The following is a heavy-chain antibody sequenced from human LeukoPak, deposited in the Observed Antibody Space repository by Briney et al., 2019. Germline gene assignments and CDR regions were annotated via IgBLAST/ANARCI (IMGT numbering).Heavy chain of an antibody. D-gene: IGHD6-13*01. CDR2: IANDGRNE. CDR1: GFTFRRYD. Sequence: PGGSLRLSCVASGFTFRRYDMHWVRQAPGKGLEWVAVIANDGRNEIYADSVKGRFTISRDNSKNTLYLQMNSLRAEDTAVYHCARAAAVSGAFRDNWFDPWGQGTLVTVSS. J-gene: IGHJ5*02. CDR3: ARAAAVSGAFRDNWFDP. V-gene: IGHV3-30*04.